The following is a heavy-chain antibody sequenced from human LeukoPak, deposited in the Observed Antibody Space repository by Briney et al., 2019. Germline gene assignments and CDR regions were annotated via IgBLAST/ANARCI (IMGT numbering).Heavy chain of an antibody. CDR1: GFTLSSYW. V-gene: IGHV3-7*01. Sequence: GGSLRLSCAAYGFTLSSYWMRWVRQAPGRGLEWVANIKQDGREKYYVDSVRGRFTISRDNAKNSLYLQMNSLSAKDTAVYYCARAEPHIVVVVAAPDYWGQGTLVTVSS. CDR2: IKQDGREK. D-gene: IGHD2-15*01. CDR3: ARAEPHIVVVVAAPDY. J-gene: IGHJ4*02.